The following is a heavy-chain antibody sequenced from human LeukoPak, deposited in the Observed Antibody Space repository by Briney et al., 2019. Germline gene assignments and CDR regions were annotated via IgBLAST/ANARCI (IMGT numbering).Heavy chain of an antibody. J-gene: IGHJ1*01. CDR2: MNPNSGNT. CDR3: ARTSGGLRYFDWSLGL. CDR1: GGTFSSYA. V-gene: IGHV1-8*03. D-gene: IGHD3-9*01. Sequence: GASVKVSCKASGGTFSSYAISWVRQAPGQGLEWMGWMNPNSGNTGYAQKFQGRVTITRNTSISTAYMELSSLRSEDTAVYYCARTSGGLRYFDWSLGLWGQGTLVTVSS.